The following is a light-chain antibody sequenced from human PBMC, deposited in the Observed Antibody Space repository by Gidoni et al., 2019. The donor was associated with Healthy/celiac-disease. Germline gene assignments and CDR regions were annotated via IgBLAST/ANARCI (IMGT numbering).Light chain of an antibody. CDR2: GAS. V-gene: IGKV3-20*01. Sequence: EIVLTQSPGTLSLSPGERANLSCRASQSVSSSYLAWYQQKPGQAPRLLIYGASSRATGIPDRFSGSGSGTDFTLTISRLEPEDFAVYYCQQYGSSPWTFXXXTKVEIK. CDR1: QSVSSSY. J-gene: IGKJ1*01. CDR3: QQYGSSPWT.